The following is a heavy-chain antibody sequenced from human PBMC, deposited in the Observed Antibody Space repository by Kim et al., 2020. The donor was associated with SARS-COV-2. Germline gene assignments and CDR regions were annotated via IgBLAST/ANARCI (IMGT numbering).Heavy chain of an antibody. D-gene: IGHD2-2*01. CDR3: ARERGRLTSSSPSAFDI. V-gene: IGHV7-4-1*02. CDR1: GYTFTSYA. CDR2: INTNTGNP. Sequence: ASVKVSCKASGYTFTSYAMNWVRQAPGQGLEWMGWINTNTGNPTYAQGFTGRFVFSLDTSVSTAYLQISSLKAEDTAVYYCARERGRLTSSSPSAFDIWGQGTMVTVSS. J-gene: IGHJ3*02.